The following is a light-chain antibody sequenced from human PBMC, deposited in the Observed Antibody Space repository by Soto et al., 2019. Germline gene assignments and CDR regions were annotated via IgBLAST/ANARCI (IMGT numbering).Light chain of an antibody. Sequence: DVVMTQSPLSLPVALGQPASISCRSSQSLLHSDGDTYLSWFQQRPGQSPRRLLYKVSTRDSGVPDRFSGSGSGTDFTLKISRVEAEDVGIYYCMQSADWPPYTFGQGTKLEIE. J-gene: IGKJ2*01. CDR3: MQSADWPPYT. CDR1: QSLLHSDGDTY. CDR2: KVS. V-gene: IGKV2-30*02.